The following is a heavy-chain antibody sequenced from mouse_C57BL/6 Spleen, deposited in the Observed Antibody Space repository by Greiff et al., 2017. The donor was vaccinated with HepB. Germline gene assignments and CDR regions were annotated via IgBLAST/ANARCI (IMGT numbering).Heavy chain of an antibody. J-gene: IGHJ2*01. CDR2: INYDGSST. CDR1: GFTFSVYY. D-gene: IGHD2-4*01. Sequence: EVMLVESEGGLVQPGSSMKLSCTASGFTFSVYYMAWVRQVPEKGLEWVANINYDGSSTYYLDSLKSRFIISRDNAKNILYLQMSSLKSEDTATYYCARDGDYGYYFDYWGQGTTLTVSS. V-gene: IGHV5-16*01. CDR3: ARDGDYGYYFDY.